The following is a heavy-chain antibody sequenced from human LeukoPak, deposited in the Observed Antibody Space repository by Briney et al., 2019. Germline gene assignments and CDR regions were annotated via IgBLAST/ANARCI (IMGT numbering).Heavy chain of an antibody. D-gene: IGHD2-2*02. CDR1: GFTFGSYG. Sequence: GGSLRLSCAASGFTFGSYGMHWVRQAPGKGLEWVEFIRYDGSNKYYADSVKGRFTISRDNSKNTLYLQLNSLRACDTVVYYCAKEYCSRTSCYITGDYWGQGTLVTVSS. V-gene: IGHV3-30*02. CDR2: IRYDGSNK. J-gene: IGHJ4*02. CDR3: AKEYCSRTSCYITGDY.